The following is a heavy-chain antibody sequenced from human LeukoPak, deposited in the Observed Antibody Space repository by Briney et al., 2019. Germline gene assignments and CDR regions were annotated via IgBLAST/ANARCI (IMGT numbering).Heavy chain of an antibody. J-gene: IGHJ3*02. CDR1: GFTFSNAW. Sequence: PGGSLRLSCAASGFTFSNAWMSWVRQAPGKGLEWVGRIKSKTDGGTTDYAAPVKGRFTISRDNSKNTLYLQMNSLRAEDTAVYYCARVLLFRAFDIWGQGTMVTVSS. V-gene: IGHV3-15*01. D-gene: IGHD2-21*01. CDR2: IKSKTDGGTT. CDR3: ARVLLFRAFDI.